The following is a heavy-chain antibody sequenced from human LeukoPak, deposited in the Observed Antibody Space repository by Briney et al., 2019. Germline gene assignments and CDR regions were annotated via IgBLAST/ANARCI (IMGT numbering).Heavy chain of an antibody. CDR1: GFNFRNYD. Sequence: GGSLRLSCAASGFNFRNYDMHWVRQAPGKGLEWVSAFHTDGGIYYLDSVKGRFTVSREDDKNSLHLHLNSLRAGDTAVYHCASGPGPGVTTIDSWGRGTVVIVSS. J-gene: IGHJ4*02. CDR3: ASGPGPGVTTIDS. CDR2: FHTDGGI. D-gene: IGHD3-10*01. V-gene: IGHV3-13*01.